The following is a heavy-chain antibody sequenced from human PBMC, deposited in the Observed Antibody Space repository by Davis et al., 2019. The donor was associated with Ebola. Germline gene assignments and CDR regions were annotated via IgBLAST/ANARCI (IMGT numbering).Heavy chain of an antibody. CDR3: ARVNWGAGKAFDI. J-gene: IGHJ3*02. V-gene: IGHV6-1*01. Sequence: HSQTLSLTCVISGDSVSSKSATWNWIRQSPSRGLEWLGRTYYRSRWYNDYAVSVKSRITFNPDTSKNQFSLQLDSVTPEDTAIYYCARVNWGAGKAFDIWGQGSMVTVSS. D-gene: IGHD7-27*01. CDR1: GDSVSSKSAT. CDR2: TYYRSRWYN.